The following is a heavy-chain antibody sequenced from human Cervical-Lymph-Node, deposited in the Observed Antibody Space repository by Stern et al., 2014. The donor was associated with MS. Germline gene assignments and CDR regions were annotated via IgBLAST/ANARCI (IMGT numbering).Heavy chain of an antibody. CDR2: IIPVFDSA. V-gene: IGHV1-69*06. CDR3: ARDSNILFAMDV. Sequence: VQLVESGAEGKKPGSSLKVSCKASGGTFTNYAFIWVRQAPGEGLECMGGIIPVFDSAHYAQNFQGRLTITADKSTTTAYMELSSLRSDDTAVYYCARDSNILFAMDVWGQGTTVTVSS. CDR1: GGTFTNYA. D-gene: IGHD2-21*01. J-gene: IGHJ6*02.